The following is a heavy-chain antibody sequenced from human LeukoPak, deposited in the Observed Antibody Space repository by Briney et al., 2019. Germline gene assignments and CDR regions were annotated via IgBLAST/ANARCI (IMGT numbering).Heavy chain of an antibody. Sequence: GGSLRLSCAASGFTFDDYGMSWVRQAPGKGLEWVSGINWNGGSTGYADSVRGRFIISRDNAKNSLYLQMNSLRAEDTALYYCARDETSGYYFPGYWGQGTLVTVSS. J-gene: IGHJ4*02. CDR2: INWNGGST. CDR3: ARDETSGYYFPGY. D-gene: IGHD3-22*01. V-gene: IGHV3-20*04. CDR1: GFTFDDYG.